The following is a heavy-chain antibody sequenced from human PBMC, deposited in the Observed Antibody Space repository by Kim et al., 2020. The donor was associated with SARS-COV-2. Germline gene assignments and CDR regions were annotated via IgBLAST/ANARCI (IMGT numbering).Heavy chain of an antibody. V-gene: IGHV4-39*01. Sequence: SETLSLTCTVSGGSISSSSYYWGWIRQPPGKGLEWIGSIYYSGSTYYNPSLKSRVTISVDTSKNQFSLKLSSVTAADTAVYYCARWVARRWFDPWGQGTLVTVSS. D-gene: IGHD2-15*01. J-gene: IGHJ5*02. CDR1: GGSISSSSYY. CDR2: IYYSGST. CDR3: ARWVARRWFDP.